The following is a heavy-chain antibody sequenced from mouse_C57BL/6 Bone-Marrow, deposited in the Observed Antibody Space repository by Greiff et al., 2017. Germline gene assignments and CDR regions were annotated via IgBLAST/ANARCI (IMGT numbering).Heavy chain of an antibody. J-gene: IGHJ2*01. Sequence: EVKLMESGGGLVKPGGSLKLSCAASGFTFSDYGMHWVRQAPEKGLEWVAYISSGSSTIYYADTVKGRFTISRDNAKNTLFLQMTSLRSEDTAMYYCATRGVRYYFDYWGKGTTLTVSS. D-gene: IGHD2-5*01. V-gene: IGHV5-17*01. CDR1: GFTFSDYG. CDR3: ATRGVRYYFDY. CDR2: ISSGSSTI.